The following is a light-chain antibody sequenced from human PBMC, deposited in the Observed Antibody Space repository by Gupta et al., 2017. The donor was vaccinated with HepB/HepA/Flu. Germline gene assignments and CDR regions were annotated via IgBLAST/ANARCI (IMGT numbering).Light chain of an antibody. CDR1: QSIIKY. J-gene: IGKJ4*01. Sequence: DIQMTQSPSSLSASVGDRVTITCRASQSIIKYLNWYQQKPGKAPKLLIYAASSLQSGVPSRFSGSGSGTTFTLTISSLQPEDFATYYCQRSYGIPLTFGGGTQVEIK. V-gene: IGKV1-39*01. CDR3: QRSYGIPLT. CDR2: AAS.